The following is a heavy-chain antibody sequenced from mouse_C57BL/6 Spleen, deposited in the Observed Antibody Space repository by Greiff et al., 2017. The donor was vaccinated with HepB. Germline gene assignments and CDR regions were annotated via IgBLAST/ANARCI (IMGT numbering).Heavy chain of an antibody. D-gene: IGHD2-4*01. J-gene: IGHJ2*01. V-gene: IGHV5-4*03. CDR3: ARAMIKDY. CDR1: GFTFSSYA. Sequence: EVKLVESGGGLVKPGGSLKLSCAASGFTFSSYAMSWVRQTPEKRLEWVATISDGGSYTYYPDNVKGRFTISRDNAKNNLYLQMSHLKSEDTAMYYCARAMIKDYWGQGTTLTVSS. CDR2: ISDGGSYT.